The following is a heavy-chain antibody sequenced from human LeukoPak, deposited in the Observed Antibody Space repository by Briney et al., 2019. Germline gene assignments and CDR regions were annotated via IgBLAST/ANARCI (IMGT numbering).Heavy chain of an antibody. CDR1: GYTFINYG. V-gene: IGHV1-18*01. D-gene: IGHD2-2*01. Sequence: ASVKVSCKASGYTFINYGIGWVRQAPGQGLEWMGWISPYNGKTKYAQNLQGRVTMATDTSTSTAYMDLRSLTFDDTAVYCWGRLPTLVAPAWTHHPFDPWGKGTLVIVSS. J-gene: IGHJ5*02. CDR3: GRLPTLVAPAWTHHPFDP. CDR2: ISPYNGKT.